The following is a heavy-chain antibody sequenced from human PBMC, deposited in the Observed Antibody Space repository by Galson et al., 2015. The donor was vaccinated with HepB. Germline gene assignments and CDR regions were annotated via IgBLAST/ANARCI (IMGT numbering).Heavy chain of an antibody. Sequence: SVKVSCKASGYTFTSYDFNWVRQATGQGLEWMGWMNPNSGNTGYAQKFQGRVTMTRNTSINTAYMELSSLRSEDTAVFYCARVSAADYYASGAGAKRKGGLNAFDLWGRGTMVTVSS. CDR3: ARVSAADYYASGAGAKRKGGLNAFDL. CDR2: MNPNSGNT. D-gene: IGHD3-10*01. J-gene: IGHJ3*01. CDR1: GYTFTSYD. V-gene: IGHV1-8*01.